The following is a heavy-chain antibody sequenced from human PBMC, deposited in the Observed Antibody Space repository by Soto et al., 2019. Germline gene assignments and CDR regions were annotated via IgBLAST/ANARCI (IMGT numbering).Heavy chain of an antibody. CDR2: IDKVGTDS. J-gene: IGHJ6*03. D-gene: IGHD3-10*01. Sequence: EVQLVESGGGLVQPGGSVRLSCAASEFTFSGRSVHWVRQAPGKGLVWVSGIDKVGTDSTYADSVKGRFTSSRDNAKNTVYLQMNSPRVEDTAVYYCARGWFGPDVWGKGSTVTVSS. V-gene: IGHV3-74*01. CDR1: EFTFSGRS. CDR3: ARGWFGPDV.